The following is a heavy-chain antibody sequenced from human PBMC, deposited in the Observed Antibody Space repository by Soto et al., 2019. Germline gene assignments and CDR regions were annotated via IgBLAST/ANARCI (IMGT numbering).Heavy chain of an antibody. CDR1: GFSFSNHT. V-gene: IGHV3-48*01. CDR2: ISSGSSSI. D-gene: IGHD3-3*01. CDR3: AKSIPYYDFWSGSYYYYGMDV. Sequence: PGGSLRLSCAASGFSFSNHTMNWVRQAPGKGLEWVSYISSGSSSIYYADSVKGRFTISRDNSKNTLYLQMNSLRAEDTAVYYCAKSIPYYDFWSGSYYYYGMDVWGQGXTVTVSS. J-gene: IGHJ6*02.